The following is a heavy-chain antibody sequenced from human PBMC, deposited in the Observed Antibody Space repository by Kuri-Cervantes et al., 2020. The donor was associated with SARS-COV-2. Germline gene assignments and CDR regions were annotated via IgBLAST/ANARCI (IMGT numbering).Heavy chain of an antibody. V-gene: IGHV4-34*01. CDR1: GGSFSGYY. J-gene: IGHJ6*02. D-gene: IGHD3-22*01. CDR2: INHSGST. CDR3: AREYYYDSSGYCYTRYYYYYGMDV. Sequence: GSLRLSCAVYGGSFSGYYWSWIRQPPGKGLEWIGEINHSGSTNYNPSLKSRVTISVDASKNQFSLKLSSVTAADTAVYYCAREYYYDSSGYCYTRYYYYYGMDVWGQGTTVTVSS.